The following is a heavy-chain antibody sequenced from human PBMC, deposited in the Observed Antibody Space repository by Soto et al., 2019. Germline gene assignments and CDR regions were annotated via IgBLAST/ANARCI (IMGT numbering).Heavy chain of an antibody. D-gene: IGHD3-3*01. Sequence: SVKVSCNAYGGTLSSYAISSVRHAPGQGREWMGGIIPIFGTANYAQKFQGRVTITADKSTSTAYMELSSLRSEDTAVYYCASCNRFLAQYFDYWGQGTLLPVSS. CDR3: ASCNRFLAQYFDY. V-gene: IGHV1-69*06. CDR1: GGTLSSYA. CDR2: IIPIFGTA. J-gene: IGHJ4*02.